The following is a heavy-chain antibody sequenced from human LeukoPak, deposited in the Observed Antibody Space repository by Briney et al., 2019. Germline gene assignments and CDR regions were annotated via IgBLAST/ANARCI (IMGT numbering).Heavy chain of an antibody. D-gene: IGHD3-22*01. CDR1: GYTFTSYG. J-gene: IGHJ2*01. CDR3: ARTPGVTMIVVVKGYSDL. CDR2: ISAYNGNT. Sequence: ASVKVSCKASGYTFTSYGISWVRQAPGRGLEWMGWISAYNGNTNYAQKLQGRVTMTTDTSTSTAYMELRSLRSDDTAVYYCARTPGVTMIVVVKGYSDLWGRGTLVTVSS. V-gene: IGHV1-18*01.